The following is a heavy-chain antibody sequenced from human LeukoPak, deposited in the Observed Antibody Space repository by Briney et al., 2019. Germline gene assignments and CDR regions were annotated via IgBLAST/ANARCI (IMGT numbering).Heavy chain of an antibody. V-gene: IGHV3-48*01. CDR2: ISSSISTM. CDR3: AKRGYYYDSSGYYSRTYFDY. J-gene: IGHJ4*02. Sequence: GGSLRLSCAASGFTFSTYSMNWVRQAPGKGLEWVSYISSSISTMYYADSVEGRFTISRDNSKNTLYLQMNSLRAEDTAVYYCAKRGYYYDSSGYYSRTYFDYWGQGTLVIVSS. D-gene: IGHD3-22*01. CDR1: GFTFSTYS.